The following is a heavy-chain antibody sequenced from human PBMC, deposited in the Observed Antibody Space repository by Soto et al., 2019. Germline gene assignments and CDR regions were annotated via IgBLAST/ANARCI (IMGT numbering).Heavy chain of an antibody. V-gene: IGHV1-18*01. CDR1: GYTFTNYG. CDR3: ARGGVMNYYDTSGYYFSSAFDI. CDR2: ISPYNGNT. J-gene: IGHJ3*02. D-gene: IGHD3-22*01. Sequence: QVQLVQSGAEVKKSGASVKVSCKASGYTFTNYGISWVRQAPGQGLEWMGWISPYNGNTNYAQNLQGRVTMTTDTSTSTAYMELRSLRSDDTAVYYCARGGVMNYYDTSGYYFSSAFDIWGQGTMVTVSS.